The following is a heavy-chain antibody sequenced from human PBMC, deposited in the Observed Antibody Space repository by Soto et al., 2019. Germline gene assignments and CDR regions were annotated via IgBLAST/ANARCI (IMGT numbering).Heavy chain of an antibody. J-gene: IGHJ3*02. Sequence: GGSLRLSCAASGFTFDDYAMHWVRQAPGKGLEWVSGISWNSGSIGYADSVKGRFTISRDNAKNSLYLQMNSLRAEDTALYYCAKILRMATDAFDIWGQGTMVTVSS. CDR1: GFTFDDYA. V-gene: IGHV3-9*01. CDR3: AKILRMATDAFDI. D-gene: IGHD2-8*01. CDR2: ISWNSGSI.